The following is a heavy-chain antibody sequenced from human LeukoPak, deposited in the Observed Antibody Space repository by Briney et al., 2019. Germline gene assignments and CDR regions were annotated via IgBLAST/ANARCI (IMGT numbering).Heavy chain of an antibody. Sequence: SEPLSLTCEVSGGSISSSNWWSWVRQPPGKGLEWIGEIYHSGSTNYNPSLKSRVTISVDTSKNQFSLKLSSVTAADTAVYYCARGSEDGDSVYGMDVWGQGTTVTVSS. CDR1: GGSISSSNW. CDR3: ARGSEDGDSVYGMDV. V-gene: IGHV4-4*02. J-gene: IGHJ6*02. D-gene: IGHD4-17*01. CDR2: IYHSGST.